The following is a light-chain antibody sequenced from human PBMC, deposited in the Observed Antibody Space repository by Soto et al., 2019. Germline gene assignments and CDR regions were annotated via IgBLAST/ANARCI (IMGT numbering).Light chain of an antibody. V-gene: IGKV3-20*01. Sequence: EIVLTQPPGTLALSPGERATLSCRASQSVSSSYLAWYQQKPGLAPRLLIYGASSRATGIPDRFSGSGSGTDFTLTISILEPEDLAVYYCQQYGTSFTFGKGTKLEIK. J-gene: IGKJ2*01. CDR3: QQYGTSFT. CDR1: QSVSSSY. CDR2: GAS.